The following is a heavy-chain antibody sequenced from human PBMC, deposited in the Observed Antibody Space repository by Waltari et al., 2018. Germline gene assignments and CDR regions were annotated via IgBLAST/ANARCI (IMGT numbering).Heavy chain of an antibody. J-gene: IGHJ4*02. D-gene: IGHD3-10*01. CDR3: VRGWGYYGSGSSDY. Sequence: QVQLQQWGAGLLKPSEALSLTCAVYGGSFSGYYWSWIRQPPGKGLEWIGEINHSGSTNYNPSLKSRVTISVDTSKNQFSLKLSSVTAADTAVYYCVRGWGYYGSGSSDYWGQGTLVTVSS. CDR1: GGSFSGYY. CDR2: INHSGST. V-gene: IGHV4-34*01.